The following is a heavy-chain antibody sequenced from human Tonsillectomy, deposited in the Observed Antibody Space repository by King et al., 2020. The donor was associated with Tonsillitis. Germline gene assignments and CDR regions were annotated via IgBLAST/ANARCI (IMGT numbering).Heavy chain of an antibody. D-gene: IGHD5-18*01. Sequence: VQLVESGGGLVQSGRSLRLSCAASGFTFDDYAMHWIRQVPGKGLEWVSGITWNSGSIKYADSVEGRFTISRDNAKNSLYLQMNSLGAEDTALYYCAKDKTTRYNFGHQENWFFDLWGRGTLVTVSS. V-gene: IGHV3-9*01. CDR1: GFTFDDYA. CDR2: ITWNSGSI. J-gene: IGHJ2*01. CDR3: AKDKTTRYNFGHQENWFFDL.